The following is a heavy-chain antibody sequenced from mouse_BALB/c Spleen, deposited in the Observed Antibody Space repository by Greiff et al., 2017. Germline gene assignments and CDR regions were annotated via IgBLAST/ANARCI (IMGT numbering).Heavy chain of an antibody. CDR3: ARDRDYDRGGYAMDY. CDR2: ISDGGSYT. CDR1: GFTFSDYY. J-gene: IGHJ4*01. Sequence: EVQGVDSGGGLVKPGGSLKLSCAASGFTFSDYYMYWVRQTPEKRLEWVATISDGGSYTYYPDSVKGRFTISRDNAKNNLYLQMSSLKSEDTAMYYCARDRDYDRGGYAMDYWGQGTSVTVSS. V-gene: IGHV5-4*02. D-gene: IGHD2-4*01.